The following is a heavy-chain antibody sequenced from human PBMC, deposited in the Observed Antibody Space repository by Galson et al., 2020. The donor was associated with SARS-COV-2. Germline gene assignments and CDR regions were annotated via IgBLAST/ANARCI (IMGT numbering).Heavy chain of an antibody. CDR3: ATVSAAADKLDY. Sequence: SVTVSCKVSGYTLTELSMHWVRQAPGQELECMGGFDPDDGETIYAQKFQGRVTMTEDTSIDTAYMELSSLRSEDTAVYYCATVSAAADKLDYWGQGTLVTVSS. CDR2: FDPDDGET. D-gene: IGHD6-13*01. J-gene: IGHJ4*02. V-gene: IGHV1-24*01. CDR1: GYTLTELS.